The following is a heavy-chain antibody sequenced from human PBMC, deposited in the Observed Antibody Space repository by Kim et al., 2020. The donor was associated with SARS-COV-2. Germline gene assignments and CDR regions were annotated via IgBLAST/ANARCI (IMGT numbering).Heavy chain of an antibody. J-gene: IGHJ4*02. CDR2: ISAGNDNT. V-gene: IGHV1-3*01. CDR3: ASGYDYGFVSLDY. Sequence: ASVKVSCKASGYIFTSYAMHWVRQAPGQRLEWMGWISAGNDNTKYSQKFQGRVTITRDTSASTAYMDLSSLRSEDTAVYYCASGYDYGFVSLDYWGQGTLVTVSS. D-gene: IGHD3-10*01. CDR1: GYIFTSYA.